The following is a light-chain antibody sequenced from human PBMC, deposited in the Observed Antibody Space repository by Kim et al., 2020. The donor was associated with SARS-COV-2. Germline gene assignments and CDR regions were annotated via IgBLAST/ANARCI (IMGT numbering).Light chain of an antibody. CDR3: QQYNNWQGT. CDR1: QSVSSN. Sequence: EIVMTQSPATLSVSPGERATLSCRASQSVSSNLAWYQQKPGQAPRLLIYGASTRATGIPASFSGSGSGTEFTLTISSLQSEDFAVYYCQQYNNWQGTFGQGTKVDIK. CDR2: GAS. V-gene: IGKV3-15*01. J-gene: IGKJ1*01.